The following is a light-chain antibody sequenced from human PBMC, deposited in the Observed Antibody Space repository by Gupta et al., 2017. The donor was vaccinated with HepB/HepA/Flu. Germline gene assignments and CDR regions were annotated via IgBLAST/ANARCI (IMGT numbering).Light chain of an antibody. CDR3: QQLNRYPLI. J-gene: IGKJ3*01. Sequence: IRLTQSPSFLSPSVGARVTTTCRASQDIVNFLAWYQQKPGKAPNLLIYGASTLQSGVPSRFSGSGSGTDFSLTITSLQPEDLASYYCQQLNRYPLIFGPGTKVDFK. CDR2: GAS. CDR1: QDIVNF. V-gene: IGKV1-9*01.